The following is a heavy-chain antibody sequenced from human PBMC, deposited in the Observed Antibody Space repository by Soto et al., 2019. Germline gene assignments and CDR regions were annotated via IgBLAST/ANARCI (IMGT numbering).Heavy chain of an antibody. CDR3: AKGRSTTNFSYLDY. Sequence: EVQLVESGGGLVQPGRSLRLSCGASGFTFDDYAMHWVRQAPGKGLEWVSSISWNSGNICYADSVKGRFIISRDNAKNPLYLQMNSLRPEDTALYYCAKGRSTTNFSYLDYWGQGTLVTVSS. CDR2: ISWNSGNI. CDR1: GFTFDDYA. D-gene: IGHD2-2*01. J-gene: IGHJ4*02. V-gene: IGHV3-9*01.